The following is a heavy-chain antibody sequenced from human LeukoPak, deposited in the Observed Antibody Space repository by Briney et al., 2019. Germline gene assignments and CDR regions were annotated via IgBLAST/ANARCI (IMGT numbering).Heavy chain of an antibody. CDR1: GFTFSNAW. J-gene: IGHJ4*02. CDR3: EWAVAGTWDY. CDR2: IKSKTDGGTT. Sequence: PGGSLRLSCAASGFTFSNAWMSWVRQAPGKGLEWVGRIKSKTDGGTTDYAAPVKSRFTISRDDSKNTLYLQMNSLKTEDTAVYYCEWAVAGTWDYWGQGTLVTVSS. V-gene: IGHV3-15*01. D-gene: IGHD6-19*01.